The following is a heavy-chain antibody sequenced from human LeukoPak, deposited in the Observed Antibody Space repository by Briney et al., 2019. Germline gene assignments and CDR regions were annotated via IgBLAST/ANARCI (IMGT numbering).Heavy chain of an antibody. Sequence: SETLSLTCSVSGGSISNYYWSWIRQTPGKGLEWIGFIYYSGSTNYNPSLKSRVTISVDMSKNQFSLKLSSVTAADTAVYHCARAHRQLERLGRYYFDYWGQGTLVTVSS. CDR1: GGSISNYY. D-gene: IGHD1-1*01. J-gene: IGHJ4*02. CDR2: IYYSGST. V-gene: IGHV4-59*08. CDR3: ARAHRQLERLGRYYFDY.